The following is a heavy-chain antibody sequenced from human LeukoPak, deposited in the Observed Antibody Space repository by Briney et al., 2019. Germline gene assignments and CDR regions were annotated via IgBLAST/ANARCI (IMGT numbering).Heavy chain of an antibody. CDR3: ASIMVRGVMDV. V-gene: IGHV4-4*07. CDR2: IYTSGST. D-gene: IGHD3-10*01. CDR1: GGSISSYY. Sequence: PSETLSLTCTVSGGSISSYYWSWIRQPAGKGLEWIGRIYTSGSTNYNPSLKSRVTMSVDTSKNQFSLKLSPVTAADTAVYYCASIMVRGVMDVWGQGTTVTVSS. J-gene: IGHJ6*02.